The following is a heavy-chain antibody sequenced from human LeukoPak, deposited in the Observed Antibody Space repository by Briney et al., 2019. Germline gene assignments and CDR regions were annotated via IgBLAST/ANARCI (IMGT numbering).Heavy chain of an antibody. CDR2: ISWNSGSI. V-gene: IGHV3-9*01. CDR1: GFIFDDYA. CDR3: AKDVTYYYDSSGPHPFDY. D-gene: IGHD3-22*01. Sequence: PGGSLRLSCAASGFIFDDYAMHWVRQAPGKGLEWVSGISWNSGSIGYADSVKGRFTISRDNAKNSLYLQMNSLRAEDTALYYCAKDVTYYYDSSGPHPFDYWGQGTLDTVSS. J-gene: IGHJ4*02.